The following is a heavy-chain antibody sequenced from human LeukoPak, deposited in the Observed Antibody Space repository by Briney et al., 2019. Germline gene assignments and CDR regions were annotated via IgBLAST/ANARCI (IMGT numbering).Heavy chain of an antibody. Sequence: SETLSLTCTVSGGSISSGGYYWSWIRQHPGKGLEWIGYIYYSGSTYYNPSLESRVTISVDTSKNQFSLKLSSVTAADTAVYYCAREAARKLAAREAGWFDPWGQGTLVTVSS. V-gene: IGHV4-31*03. CDR2: IYYSGST. J-gene: IGHJ5*02. CDR3: AREAARKLAAREAGWFDP. D-gene: IGHD2-15*01. CDR1: GGSISSGGYY.